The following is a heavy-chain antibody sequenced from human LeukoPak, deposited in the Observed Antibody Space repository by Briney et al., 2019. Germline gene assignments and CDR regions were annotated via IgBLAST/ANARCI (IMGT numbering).Heavy chain of an antibody. J-gene: IGHJ5*01. Sequence: GGSLRLSCAASGFTFSNFGMSWVRQAPGKGLEWVSAIFGNGVTTHYADSVKGRFIISRDNSQNRLFLQVNSLRVEDTAVYYCAKGLGDLASAPDSWGQGTLVTVSS. V-gene: IGHV3-23*01. CDR2: IFGNGVTT. D-gene: IGHD6-6*01. CDR3: AKGLGDLASAPDS. CDR1: GFTFSNFG.